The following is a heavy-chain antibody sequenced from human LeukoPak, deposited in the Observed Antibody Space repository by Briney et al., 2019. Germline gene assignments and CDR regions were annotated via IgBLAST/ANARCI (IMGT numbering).Heavy chain of an antibody. D-gene: IGHD1-26*01. CDR2: IRHDGRNK. Sequence: PGGSLRLSCAASGFTFSTYGMHWVRQAPGKGLEWVAFIRHDGRNKYYADSVKGRFTISRDNSKNTLYLQMNSLRGEDTAVYYCAKDSLRERIVGSTTRGVNDYWGQGTLVTVSS. J-gene: IGHJ4*02. CDR1: GFTFSTYG. CDR3: AKDSLRERIVGSTTRGVNDY. V-gene: IGHV3-30*02.